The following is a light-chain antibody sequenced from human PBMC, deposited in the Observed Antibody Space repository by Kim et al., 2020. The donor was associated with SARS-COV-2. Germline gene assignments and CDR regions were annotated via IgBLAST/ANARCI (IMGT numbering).Light chain of an antibody. V-gene: IGKV3-11*01. CDR1: QSVSTY. Sequence: SLAPGDRATLSCGASQSVSTYLAWYQQKPGQPPRLLIYDASNRATGIPARFSGSGSETDFTLTISSLEPEDFAVYYCQQRTNWLVTFGQGTKLEIK. CDR3: QQRTNWLVT. CDR2: DAS. J-gene: IGKJ2*01.